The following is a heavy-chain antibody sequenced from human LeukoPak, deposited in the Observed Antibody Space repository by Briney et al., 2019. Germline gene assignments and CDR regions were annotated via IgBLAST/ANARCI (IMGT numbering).Heavy chain of an antibody. CDR3: SSPRYTAMASDY. V-gene: IGHV3-30-3*01. J-gene: IGHJ4*02. CDR2: ISYDGSNK. Sequence: GGSLRLSCEASGFTFSSYWMSWVRQAPGKGLEWVAVISYDGSNKYYADSVKGRFTISRDNSKNTLYLQMNSLRAEDTAVYYCSSPRYTAMASDYWGQGTLVTVSS. CDR1: GFTFSSYW. D-gene: IGHD5-18*01.